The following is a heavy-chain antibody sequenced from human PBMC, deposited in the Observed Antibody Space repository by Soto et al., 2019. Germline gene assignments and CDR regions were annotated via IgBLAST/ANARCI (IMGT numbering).Heavy chain of an antibody. CDR2: IYYSGST. CDR3: ARDSSSYFDY. D-gene: IGHD6-6*01. J-gene: IGHJ4*02. Sequence: SETLSLTCTVSGGSISSYYWSWIRQPPGKGLEWIGYIYYSGSTNYNPSLKSRVTISVDTSKNQFSLKLSSVTAADTAVYYCARDSSSYFDYWGQGTLVTVSS. CDR1: GGSISSYY. V-gene: IGHV4-59*01.